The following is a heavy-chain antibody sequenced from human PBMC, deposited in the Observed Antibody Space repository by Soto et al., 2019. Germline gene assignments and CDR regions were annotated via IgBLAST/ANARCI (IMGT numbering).Heavy chain of an antibody. CDR2: ISGSGDST. D-gene: IGHD6-19*01. J-gene: IGHJ4*02. V-gene: IGHV3-23*01. CDR3: AKERSSGWSFDY. CDR1: GFTLSSRW. Sequence: GGSLRLSCAASGFTLSSRWMHWVRQAPGKGLEWVSGISGSGDSTYYADSVKGRFTVSRDNSKNTLYLQMNSLRAEDTAVFYCAKERSSGWSFDYWGQGTLVTVSS.